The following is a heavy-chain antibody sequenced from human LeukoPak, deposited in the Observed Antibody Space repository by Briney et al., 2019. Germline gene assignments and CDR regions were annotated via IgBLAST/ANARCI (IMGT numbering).Heavy chain of an antibody. V-gene: IGHV3-21*01. D-gene: IGHD4-23*01. J-gene: IGHJ4*02. CDR2: ISSSSSYI. Sequence: GGSLRLSCAASGFTFSSYSMNWVRQAPGKGLEWVSSISSSSSYIYYADSVKGRFTISRDNAKNSLYLQMNSLRAEDTAVYYCATERWAYGGNFFNYWGQGTLVTASS. CDR1: GFTFSSYS. CDR3: ATERWAYGGNFFNY.